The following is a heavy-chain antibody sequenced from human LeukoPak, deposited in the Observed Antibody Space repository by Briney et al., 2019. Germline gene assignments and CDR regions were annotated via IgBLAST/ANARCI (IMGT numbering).Heavy chain of an antibody. D-gene: IGHD1-26*01. J-gene: IGHJ4*02. CDR2: IWYDGSNK. CDR3: ARDTDGGSAIDY. Sequence: GGSLRLSCAASGFTSSSYGMHWVRQAPGKGLEWVAVIWYDGSNKYYADSVKGRFTISRDNSKNTLYLQMNSLRDEDTAVYYCARDTDGGSAIDYWGQGAMVTVSS. V-gene: IGHV3-33*01. CDR1: GFTSSSYG.